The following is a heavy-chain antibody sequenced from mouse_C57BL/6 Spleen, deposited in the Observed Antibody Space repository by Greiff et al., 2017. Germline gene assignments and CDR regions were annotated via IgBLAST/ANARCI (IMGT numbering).Heavy chain of an antibody. V-gene: IGHV1-62-2*01. CDR2: FYPGSGSI. J-gene: IGHJ2*01. D-gene: IGHD1-1*01. CDR1: GYTFTEYT. Sequence: QVQLQQSGAELVKPGASVKLSCKASGYTFTEYTIHWVKQRSGQGLEWIGWFYPGSGSIKYNEKFKDKATLTADKSSSTVYMELSRLTSEDSAVYFCARHEEYYGSRGDYFDYWGQGTTLTVSS. CDR3: ARHEEYYGSRGDYFDY.